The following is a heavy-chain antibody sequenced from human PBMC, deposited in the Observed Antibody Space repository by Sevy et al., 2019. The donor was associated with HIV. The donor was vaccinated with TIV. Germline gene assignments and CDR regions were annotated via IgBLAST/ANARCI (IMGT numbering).Heavy chain of an antibody. D-gene: IGHD4-17*01. V-gene: IGHV3-53*01. CDR2: IYIGDTT. CDR1: GLTVSSNF. CDR3: ARGKHVSDYYGSFDY. J-gene: IGHJ4*02. Sequence: GGSLRLSCAASGLTVSSNFMSWVRQAPGKGLEWVSVIYIGDTTYYADSVKGRFTIARDKSKNTLYLQMNSLRAEDTAVYYCARGKHVSDYYGSFDYWGQGTLVTVSS.